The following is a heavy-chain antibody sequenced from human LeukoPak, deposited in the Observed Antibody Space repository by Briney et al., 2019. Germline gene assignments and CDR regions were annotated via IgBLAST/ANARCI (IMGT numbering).Heavy chain of an antibody. D-gene: IGHD6-19*01. CDR3: AQVTVGGHFDF. V-gene: IGHV4-4*07. CDR1: GGSISDFY. Sequence: KPSETLSLTCTVSGGSISDFYWSWIRQPAGKGLEYIGRASAIGSTSFNPSLQSQVTMSVDTSKSQFSLKLSSVTAADTAVYYCAQVTVGGHFDFWGQGILVTVSS. J-gene: IGHJ4*02. CDR2: ASAIGST.